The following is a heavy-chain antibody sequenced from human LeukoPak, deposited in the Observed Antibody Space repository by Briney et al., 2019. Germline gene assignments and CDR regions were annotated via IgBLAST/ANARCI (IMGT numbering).Heavy chain of an antibody. Sequence: GGPLRLSCVASGFTFSSYWMSWVRQAPGEGLEWVANIKQDGNEKYYVDSVKGRFTISRDNAKNSLYLQMNSLRAEDTAVYYCARDRDDSGGYFDYWGQGTLVTVSS. V-gene: IGHV3-7*01. CDR2: IKQDGNEK. CDR1: GFTFSSYW. J-gene: IGHJ4*02. D-gene: IGHD1-1*01. CDR3: ARDRDDSGGYFDY.